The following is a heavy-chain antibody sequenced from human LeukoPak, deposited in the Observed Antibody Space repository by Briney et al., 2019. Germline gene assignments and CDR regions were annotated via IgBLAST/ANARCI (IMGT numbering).Heavy chain of an antibody. D-gene: IGHD1-7*01. CDR2: ISISGSTI. CDR1: GFTFSDYY. Sequence: GGSLRLSCAASGFTFSDYYMSWIRQAPGKGLEWVSYISISGSTIYYADSVKGRFTISRDNAKNSLYLQMNSLRAEDTAVYYCAREVQGITGTGSGYWYFDLWGRGTLVTVSS. V-gene: IGHV3-11*01. J-gene: IGHJ2*01. CDR3: AREVQGITGTGSGYWYFDL.